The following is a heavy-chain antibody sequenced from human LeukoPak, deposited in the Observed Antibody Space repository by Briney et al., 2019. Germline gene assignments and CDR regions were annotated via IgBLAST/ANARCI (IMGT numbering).Heavy chain of an antibody. CDR2: INAGNGNT. V-gene: IGHV1-3*01. J-gene: IGHJ4*02. CDR1: GYTFTSYA. Sequence: ASVKVSCKASGYTFTSYATHWVRQAPGQRLEWMGWINAGNGNTKYSQKFQGRVTITRDTSASTAYMELSSLRSEDTAVYYCARDSSRFGELRGDYWGQGTLVTVSS. CDR3: ARDSSRFGELRGDY. D-gene: IGHD3-10*01.